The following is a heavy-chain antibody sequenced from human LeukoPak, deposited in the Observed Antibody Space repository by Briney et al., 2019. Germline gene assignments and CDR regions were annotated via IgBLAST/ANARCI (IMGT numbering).Heavy chain of an antibody. Sequence: SETLSLTCTVSGGSISGYFWTWIRQPPGKGLEWIGSIYHSGSTYYNPSLKSRVTISVDTSKNQFSLKLSSVTAADTAVYYCAREYDGDAFDIWGQGTMVTVSS. V-gene: IGHV4-38-2*02. CDR1: GGSISGYF. D-gene: IGHD3-16*01. CDR2: IYHSGST. CDR3: AREYDGDAFDI. J-gene: IGHJ3*02.